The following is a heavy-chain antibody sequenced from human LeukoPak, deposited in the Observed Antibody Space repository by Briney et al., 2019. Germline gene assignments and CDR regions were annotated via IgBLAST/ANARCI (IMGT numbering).Heavy chain of an antibody. Sequence: GGSLRLSCVASGFTFSIYAMTWVRQAPGKGLEWVTGISGGSESTYYADSVKGRFTISRDNSKNTLYMEMNNLRGADTAVYYCAKGWTAVGSWGQGTRVTVSS. D-gene: IGHD1-26*01. V-gene: IGHV3-23*01. CDR3: AKGWTAVGS. CDR2: ISGGSEST. CDR1: GFTFSIYA. J-gene: IGHJ5*02.